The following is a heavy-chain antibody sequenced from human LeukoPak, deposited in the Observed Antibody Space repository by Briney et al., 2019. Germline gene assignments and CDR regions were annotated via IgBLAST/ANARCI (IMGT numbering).Heavy chain of an antibody. CDR2: IKSKTDGGTT. Sequence: GGSLILSCAASGFTFNNAWMTWVPQAPGKGLEWVGRIKSKTDGGTTDYAAPVKGRFTISRDDSKNTLYLHMNSLKTEDTAVYYCTTAPVVIIDYWGQGTLVTVSS. CDR3: TTAPVVIIDY. V-gene: IGHV3-15*01. CDR1: GFTFNNAW. D-gene: IGHD3-22*01. J-gene: IGHJ4*02.